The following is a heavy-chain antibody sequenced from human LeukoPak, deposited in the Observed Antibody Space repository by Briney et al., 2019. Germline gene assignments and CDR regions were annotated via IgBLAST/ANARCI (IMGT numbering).Heavy chain of an antibody. CDR3: ARWGSGTGG. CDR1: GFTFSSYA. D-gene: IGHD3-10*01. J-gene: IGHJ4*02. CDR2: ISYDGSNK. V-gene: IGHV3-30*04. Sequence: GGSLRLSCAASGFTFSSYAMHWVRQAPGKGLEWVAVISYDGSNKYYADSVKGRFTNSRDNSKNTLYLQMNSLRAEDTAVYYCARWGSGTGGWGQGTLVTVSS.